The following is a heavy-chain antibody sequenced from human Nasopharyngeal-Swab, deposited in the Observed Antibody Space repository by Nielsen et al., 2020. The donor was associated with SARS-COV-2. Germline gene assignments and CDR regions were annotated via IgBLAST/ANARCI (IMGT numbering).Heavy chain of an antibody. Sequence: GESLKISCAASGFRFSGYWLSWVRQAPGKGLEWVSAISGSGGSTYYADSVKGRFTISRDNSKNTLYLQMNSLRAEDTAVYYCAKGADLWGQGTLVTVSS. CDR3: AKGADL. V-gene: IGHV3-23*01. J-gene: IGHJ5*02. CDR1: GFRFSGYW. CDR2: ISGSGGST.